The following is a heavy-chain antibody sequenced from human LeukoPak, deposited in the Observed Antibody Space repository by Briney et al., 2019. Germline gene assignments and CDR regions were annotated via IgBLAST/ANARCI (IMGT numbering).Heavy chain of an antibody. CDR2: INPSSGGT. J-gene: IGHJ4*02. CDR1: GYTFTSYY. D-gene: IGHD2-15*01. Sequence: ASVKVSCKASGYTFTSYYMHWVRQAPGQGLEWMGWINPSSGGTNYAQKFQGRVTMTRDTSISTAYMELSRLRSDDTAVYYCARDLLGYCGGGSCYPYDYWGQGTLVTVSS. V-gene: IGHV1-2*02. CDR3: ARDLLGYCGGGSCYPYDY.